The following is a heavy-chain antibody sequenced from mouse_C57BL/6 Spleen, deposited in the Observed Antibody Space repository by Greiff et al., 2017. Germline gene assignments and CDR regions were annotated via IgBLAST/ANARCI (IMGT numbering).Heavy chain of an antibody. D-gene: IGHD2-3*01. CDR3: AREGLLVLYYAMDY. Sequence: EVQLQQSGPELVKPGASVKISCKASGYTFTDYYMNWVKQSHGKSLEWIGDINPNNGGTSYNQKFKGKATLTVDKSSSTAYMELRSLTSEDSAVYYCAREGLLVLYYAMDYWGQGTSVTVSS. CDR1: GYTFTDYY. V-gene: IGHV1-26*01. CDR2: INPNNGGT. J-gene: IGHJ4*01.